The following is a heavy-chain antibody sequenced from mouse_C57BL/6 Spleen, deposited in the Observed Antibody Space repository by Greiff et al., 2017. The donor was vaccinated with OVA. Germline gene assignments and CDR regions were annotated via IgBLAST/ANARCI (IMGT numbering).Heavy chain of an antibody. CDR1: GFNIKDYY. CDR3: AQTDGRGYFDY. Sequence: EVKLVESGAELVKPGASVKLSCTASGFNIKDYYMHWVKQRTEQGLEWIGRIDPEDGETKYAPKFQGKATITADTSSNTAYLQLSSLTSEDTAVYYCAQTDGRGYFDYWGQGTTLTVSS. V-gene: IGHV14-2*01. J-gene: IGHJ2*01. D-gene: IGHD2-3*01. CDR2: IDPEDGET.